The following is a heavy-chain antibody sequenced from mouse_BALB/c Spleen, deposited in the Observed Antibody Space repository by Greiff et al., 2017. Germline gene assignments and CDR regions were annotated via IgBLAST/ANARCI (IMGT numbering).Heavy chain of an antibody. J-gene: IGHJ4*01. CDR2: IDPANGNT. Sequence: EVKLMESGAELVKPGASVKLSCTASGFNIKDTYMHWVKQRPEQGLEWIGRIDPANGNTKYDPKFQGKATITADTSSNTAYLQLSSLTSEDTAVYYCARRVMITTYAMDYWGQGTSVTVSS. D-gene: IGHD2-4*01. CDR1: GFNIKDTY. CDR3: ARRVMITTYAMDY. V-gene: IGHV14-3*02.